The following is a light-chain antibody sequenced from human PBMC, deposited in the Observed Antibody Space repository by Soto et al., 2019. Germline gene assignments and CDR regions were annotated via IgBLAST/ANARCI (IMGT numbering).Light chain of an antibody. CDR3: SSYAGSNNPYV. Sequence: QSVLTQPPSASGSPGQSVTISCTGTSSDVGGYNYVSWYQQHPGKAPKLMIYEVSTRPSGVPDRFSGSKSGNTASLTVSGLQAEDEADYYCSSYAGSNNPYVFGTGTKLTVL. J-gene: IGLJ1*01. CDR1: SSDVGGYNY. V-gene: IGLV2-8*01. CDR2: EVS.